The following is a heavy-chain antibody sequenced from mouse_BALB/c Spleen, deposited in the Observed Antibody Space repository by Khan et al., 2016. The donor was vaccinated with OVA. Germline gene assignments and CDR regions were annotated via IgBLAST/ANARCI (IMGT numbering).Heavy chain of an antibody. CDR3: TRTPGYYGSNYFDQ. CDR2: ISSGGSFT. D-gene: IGHD1-1*01. CDR1: GFTFSDYG. V-gene: IGHV5-9-3*01. J-gene: IGHJ2*03. Sequence: EVELVESGGDLVKPGGSLKLSCAASGFTFSDYGMSWVRQTPEKRLEWVATISSGGSFTYYLDSVKGRFTISRDSAKNTLYLQMSSLRSEETAMYYWTRTPGYYGSNYFDQWGQGTSLTVSS.